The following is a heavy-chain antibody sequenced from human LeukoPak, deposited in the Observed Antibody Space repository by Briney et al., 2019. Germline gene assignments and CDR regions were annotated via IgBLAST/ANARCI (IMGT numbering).Heavy chain of an antibody. V-gene: IGHV1-8*03. CDR2: MNSHSGNT. CDR3: ARDLGSGEGFDY. CDR1: GGTFSSYA. J-gene: IGHJ4*02. D-gene: IGHD3-3*01. Sequence: GASVKVSCKASGGTFSSYAISWVRQAPRQGLEWMGWMNSHSGNTGYAQKFQGRVTITRNTSISTAYMELSSLRSEDTAVYYCARDLGSGEGFDYWGQGTLVTVSS.